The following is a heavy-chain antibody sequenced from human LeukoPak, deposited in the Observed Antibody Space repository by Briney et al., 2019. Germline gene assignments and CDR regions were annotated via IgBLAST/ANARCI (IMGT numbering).Heavy chain of an antibody. D-gene: IGHD1-26*01. CDR1: GGSFSGYY. CDR3: ARARGSYQRYYFDY. J-gene: IGHJ4*02. CDR2: INHSGST. V-gene: IGHV4-34*01. Sequence: PSETLSPTCAVYGGSFSGYYVSWVRQPPGKGLEGIGEINHSGSTNYNPSLKSRVTISVDTSKNQFSLKLSSLTAADTAVYYCARARGSYQRYYFDYWGQETLVTASS.